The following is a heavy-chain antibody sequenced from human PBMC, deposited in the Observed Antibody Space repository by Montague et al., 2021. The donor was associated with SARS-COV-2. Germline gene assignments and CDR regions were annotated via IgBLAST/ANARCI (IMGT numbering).Heavy chain of an antibody. CDR1: GFTFSSYA. CDR3: ARDGYNWNDAVYYYYGMDV. V-gene: IGHV3-30*04. Sequence: SLRLSCAASGFTFSSYAMHWVRQAPGKGLEWVAVISYAGSNKYYADSVKGRFTISRDNSKNTLYLQMNSLRAEDTAVYYCARDGYNWNDAVYYYYGMDVWGQGTTVTVSS. J-gene: IGHJ6*02. CDR2: ISYAGSNK. D-gene: IGHD1-20*01.